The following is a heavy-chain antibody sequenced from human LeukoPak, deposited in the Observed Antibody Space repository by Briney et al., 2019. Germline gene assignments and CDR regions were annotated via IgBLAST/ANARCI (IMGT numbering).Heavy chain of an antibody. CDR3: ARRSRYAHYDFWSGYDY. CDR1: GYTFTSYA. V-gene: IGHV7-4-1*02. D-gene: IGHD3-3*01. CDR2: INTNTGNP. J-gene: IGHJ4*02. Sequence: ASAKVSCKASGYTFTSYAMNWVRQAPGQGLEWMGWINTNTGNPTYAQGFTGRFVFSLDTSVSTAYLQISSLKAEDTAVYYCARRSRYAHYDFWSGYDYWGQGTLVTVSS.